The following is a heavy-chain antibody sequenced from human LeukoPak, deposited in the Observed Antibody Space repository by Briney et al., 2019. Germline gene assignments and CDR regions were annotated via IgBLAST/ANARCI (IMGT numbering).Heavy chain of an antibody. J-gene: IGHJ4*02. V-gene: IGHV3-30*02. CDR3: AKREYSYGDY. D-gene: IGHD5-18*01. CDR1: GFTFSSYG. Sequence: GGSLRLSCAASGFTFSSYGMHWVRQAPGKGLEWVALIRYDGSNKYYADSVNGRFTISRDNSKNTLYLQMNSLRAEDTAVYYCAKREYSYGDYWGQGTLVTVSS. CDR2: IRYDGSNK.